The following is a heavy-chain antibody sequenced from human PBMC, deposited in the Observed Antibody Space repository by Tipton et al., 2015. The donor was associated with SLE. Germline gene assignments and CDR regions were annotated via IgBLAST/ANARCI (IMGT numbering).Heavy chain of an antibody. J-gene: IGHJ3*02. CDR3: AREHISSLRDAFEI. CDR1: GGSFGDYY. D-gene: IGHD2-15*01. V-gene: IGHV4-59*01. CDR2: IHYTGDI. Sequence: TLSLTCTIHGGSFGDYYWNWIRQSPGKGLEWIGYIHYTGDINYNPSLKSRVTISVDTSKNQSTLKLSSVTVVDMAVYYCAREHISSLRDAFEIWGQGTMVTVS.